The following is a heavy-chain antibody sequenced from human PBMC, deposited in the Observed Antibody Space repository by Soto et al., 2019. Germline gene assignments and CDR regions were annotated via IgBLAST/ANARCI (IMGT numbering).Heavy chain of an antibody. Sequence: LRLSCAASGFTFTSYGMSWVRQAPGKGLEWVSAISGSGGSTYYADSVKGRFTISRDNSKNTLYLQMNSLRAEDTASYYCASYFYDSSGYYHYFDYWGQGTLVTVSS. V-gene: IGHV3-23*01. CDR2: ISGSGGST. J-gene: IGHJ4*02. CDR1: GFTFTSYG. CDR3: ASYFYDSSGYYHYFDY. D-gene: IGHD3-22*01.